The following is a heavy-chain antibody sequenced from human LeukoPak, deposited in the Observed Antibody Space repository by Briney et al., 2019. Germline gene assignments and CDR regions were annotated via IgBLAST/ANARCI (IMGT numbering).Heavy chain of an antibody. Sequence: SETLSLTCTVSGGSISSSSYYWGWIRQPPGKGLEWIVSIYYSGSTYYNPSLKSRVTISVDTSKNQFSLKLSSVTAADTAVYYCARVGGWPQYYYYYMDVWGKGTTVTVSS. J-gene: IGHJ6*03. CDR2: IYYSGST. CDR3: ARVGGWPQYYYYYMDV. D-gene: IGHD3-16*01. V-gene: IGHV4-39*07. CDR1: GGSISSSSYY.